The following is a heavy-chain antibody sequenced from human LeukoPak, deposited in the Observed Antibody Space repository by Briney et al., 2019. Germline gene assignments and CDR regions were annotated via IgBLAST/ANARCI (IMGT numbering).Heavy chain of an antibody. J-gene: IGHJ4*02. CDR3: ARQGYADFSPRPFDY. CDR1: GYSISSGYY. D-gene: IGHD4-17*01. CDR2: IYHSGST. Sequence: SDTLSLTCTVSGYSISSGYYWGWIRQPPGKGLEWIGSIYHSGSTYYNPSLKSRVTISVDTSKNQFSLKLSSVTAADTAAYYCARQGYADFSPRPFDYWGQGTLVTVSS. V-gene: IGHV4-38-2*02.